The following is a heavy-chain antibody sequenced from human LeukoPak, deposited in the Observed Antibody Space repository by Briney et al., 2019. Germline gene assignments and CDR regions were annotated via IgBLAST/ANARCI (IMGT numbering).Heavy chain of an antibody. Sequence: GASVKVSCKTSGHSINTFGITWVRQAPGQGLEWIGWMSSDNGNTNYADKFQGRVTITRDTSRTTAYMELRSLRSDDTAVYFCANVAKGRYFFYYMDVWGAGTKVTVSS. J-gene: IGHJ6*03. V-gene: IGHV1-18*01. D-gene: IGHD5-12*01. CDR1: GHSINTFG. CDR2: MSSDNGNT. CDR3: ANVAKGRYFFYYMDV.